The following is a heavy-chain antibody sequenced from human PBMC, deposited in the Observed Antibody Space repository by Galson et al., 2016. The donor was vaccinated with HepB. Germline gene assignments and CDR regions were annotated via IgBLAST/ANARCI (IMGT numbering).Heavy chain of an antibody. D-gene: IGHD2-15*01. CDR1: GDSFNAYY. CDR2: VNHSGFT. CDR3: ARVVVAATNWIDP. Sequence: SETLSLTCGVYGDSFNAYYWSWIRQPPGKGLEWIGEVNHSGFTKYNPSVKSRVTISVDTSKNQFSLKLISLTAADTAVYYCARVVVAATNWIDPWGQGTLVTVSS. V-gene: IGHV4-34*01. J-gene: IGHJ5*02.